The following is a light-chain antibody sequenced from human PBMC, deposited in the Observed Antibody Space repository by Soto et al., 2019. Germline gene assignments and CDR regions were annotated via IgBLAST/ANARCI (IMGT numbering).Light chain of an antibody. CDR1: SSDVGGHNY. J-gene: IGLJ3*02. V-gene: IGLV2-14*01. CDR3: SSYTSSSNWV. Sequence: QSALTQPASVSGSPGQSITISCTGTSSDVGGHNYVSWYQQHPGKAPKLMIYEVSNRPSGVSNRFSGSKSGNTASLTISGLQAEDEADYYCSSYTSSSNWVFGGGTQLTVL. CDR2: EVS.